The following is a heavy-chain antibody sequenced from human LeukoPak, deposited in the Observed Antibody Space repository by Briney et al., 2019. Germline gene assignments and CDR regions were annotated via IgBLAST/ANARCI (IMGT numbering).Heavy chain of an antibody. Sequence: SETLSLTCTVSGGSISSGDYYWSWIRQPPAKGLEWIGYIYYSGSTYYNPSLKSRVTISVDTSKNQFSLKLSSVTAADTAVYYCAREGAQDYYDSSGYYYYYYYGMDVWGQGTTVTVSS. V-gene: IGHV4-30-4*01. J-gene: IGHJ6*02. CDR3: AREGAQDYYDSSGYYYYYYYGMDV. CDR1: GGSISSGDYY. CDR2: IYYSGST. D-gene: IGHD3-22*01.